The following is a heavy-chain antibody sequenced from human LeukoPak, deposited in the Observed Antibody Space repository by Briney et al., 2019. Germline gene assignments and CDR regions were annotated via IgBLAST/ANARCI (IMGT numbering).Heavy chain of an antibody. D-gene: IGHD3-9*01. CDR2: FDPEDGET. CDR1: GYTLTELS. V-gene: IGHV1-24*01. Sequence: ASVKVSCKVSGYTLTELSMHWVRQAPGKGLEWMGGFDPEDGETIYAQKFQGRVTMTEDTSTDTAYMELSSLRSEDTAVYYCAACTRNYDILTGESYNWFDPWGQGTLVTVSS. J-gene: IGHJ5*02. CDR3: AACTRNYDILTGESYNWFDP.